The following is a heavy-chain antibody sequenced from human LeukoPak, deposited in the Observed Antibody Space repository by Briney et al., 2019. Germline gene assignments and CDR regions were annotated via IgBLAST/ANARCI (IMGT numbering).Heavy chain of an antibody. Sequence: PGGSLRLSCAASGFTFSSYAMSWVRQAPGKGLEWVSAISGSGGSTFYADSVKGRFTISRDNSKNTLYLQMNSLRAEDTAVYYCARSYYYDSSGSYYFDYWGQGTLVTVSS. D-gene: IGHD3-22*01. CDR3: ARSYYYDSSGSYYFDY. J-gene: IGHJ4*02. V-gene: IGHV3-23*01. CDR1: GFTFSSYA. CDR2: ISGSGGST.